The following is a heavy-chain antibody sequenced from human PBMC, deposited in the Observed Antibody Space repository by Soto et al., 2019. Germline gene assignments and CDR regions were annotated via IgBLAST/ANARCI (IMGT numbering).Heavy chain of an antibody. Sequence: GGSLRLSSAASGFTFSSYSMNWVRQAPGKGLEWVSSISSSSSYIYYADSVKGRFTIYRDNAKNSLYLQMNSLRAEDTAVYYCARDGSYSAFDIWGQGTMVTVSS. CDR2: ISSSSSYI. D-gene: IGHD1-26*01. J-gene: IGHJ3*02. CDR3: ARDGSYSAFDI. V-gene: IGHV3-21*01. CDR1: GFTFSSYS.